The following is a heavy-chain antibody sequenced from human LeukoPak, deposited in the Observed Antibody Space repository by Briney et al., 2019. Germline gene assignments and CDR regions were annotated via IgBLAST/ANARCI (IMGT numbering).Heavy chain of an antibody. CDR3: ARGRGPYGWFDP. CDR1: GFTFADYA. V-gene: IGHV3-74*01. CDR2: INGDGSSI. J-gene: IGHJ5*02. Sequence: GGSLRLSCAASGFTFADYAMTWVRQAPGKGLVWVARINGDGSSINYADSVKGRFTISRDNAKNTLYLQMNSLRVEDTAVYYCARGRGPYGWFDPWGQGTLVTVSS. D-gene: IGHD3-10*01.